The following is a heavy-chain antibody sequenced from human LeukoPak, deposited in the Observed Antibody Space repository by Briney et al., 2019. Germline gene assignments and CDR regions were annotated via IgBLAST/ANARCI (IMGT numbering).Heavy chain of an antibody. CDR1: GFTFDDYA. Sequence: GGSLRLSCAASGFTFDDYAMHWVRQAPGKGLEWVSLISGDGGSTYYADSVKGRFTISRDNAKNTLYLQMNSLRAEDAAVYYCARDRDCSGGSCYSGLPHPVENWFDSWGQGTLVTVSS. CDR3: ARDRDCSGGSCYSGLPHPVENWFDS. D-gene: IGHD2-15*01. V-gene: IGHV3-43*02. J-gene: IGHJ5*01. CDR2: ISGDGGST.